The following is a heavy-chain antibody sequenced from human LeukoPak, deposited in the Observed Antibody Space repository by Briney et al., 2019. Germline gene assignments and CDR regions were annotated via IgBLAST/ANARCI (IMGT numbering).Heavy chain of an antibody. CDR3: AREGSGFWSSFDAFDI. CDR1: GFTFSSYW. J-gene: IGHJ3*02. V-gene: IGHV3-7*01. D-gene: IGHD3-3*01. Sequence: PGGSLRLSCAASGFTFSSYWMSWVRQAPGKGLEWVANIKQDGSEKYYVDSVKGRFTISRDNAKNSLYLQVNSLRAEDTAVYYCAREGSGFWSSFDAFDIWGQGTMVTVSS. CDR2: IKQDGSEK.